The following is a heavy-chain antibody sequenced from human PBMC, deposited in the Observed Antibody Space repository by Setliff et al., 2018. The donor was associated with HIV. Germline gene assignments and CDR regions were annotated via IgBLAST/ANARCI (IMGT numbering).Heavy chain of an antibody. V-gene: IGHV5-51*01. D-gene: IGHD3-22*01. CDR3: ARVDMGYYYDSSGYSHFDH. J-gene: IGHJ4*02. CDR2: IYPDESDS. CDR1: GYSFPTYW. Sequence: GESLKISCKGSGYSFPTYWIAWVRQMPGKGLEWMGVIYPDESDSRSSPSFRGQVTISADKSINTAYLQWSSLKASDTAMYYCARVDMGYYYDSSGYSHFDHWGQGTLVTVSS.